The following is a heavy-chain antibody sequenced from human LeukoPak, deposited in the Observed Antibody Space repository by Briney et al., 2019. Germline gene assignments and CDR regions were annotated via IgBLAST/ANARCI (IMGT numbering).Heavy chain of an antibody. V-gene: IGHV3-74*01. CDR2: KTDGSST. D-gene: IGHD3-10*02. CDR1: GFTFSSYW. Sequence: GGSLRLSCAASGFTFSSYWMHWVRRAPGKGLVWVSRKTDGSSTYYADSVKGRFTISRDNAKNSLYLQMNSLRAEDTAVYYCAELGITMIGGVWGKGTTVTISS. CDR3: AELGITMIGGV. J-gene: IGHJ6*04.